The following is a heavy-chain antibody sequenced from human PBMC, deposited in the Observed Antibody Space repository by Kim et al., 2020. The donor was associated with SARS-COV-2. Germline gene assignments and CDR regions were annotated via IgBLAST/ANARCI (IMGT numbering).Heavy chain of an antibody. Sequence: NYTPSLKSRVPISVDTSKNQFSLKLSAVTAADTAVYYCARVGSYGAPFDYWGQGTLVTVSS. CDR3: ARVGSYGAPFDY. D-gene: IGHD5-18*01. V-gene: IGHV4-34*01. J-gene: IGHJ4*02.